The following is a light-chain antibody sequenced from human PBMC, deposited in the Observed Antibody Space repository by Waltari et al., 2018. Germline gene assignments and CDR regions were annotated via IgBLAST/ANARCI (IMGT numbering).Light chain of an antibody. CDR2: DVV. V-gene: IGLV2-11*01. CDR3: CSYAGSYTFV. Sequence: QSALTQPRSVSGSSGKSVTLSCSGTSRAVGHYNFVYWYQQHPGNAPKLLIYDVVKRPSGVPDRFSGSKSGNTASLTISGLQTEDEADYYCCSYAGSYTFVFGGGTQLTVL. J-gene: IGLJ7*01. CDR1: SRAVGHYNF.